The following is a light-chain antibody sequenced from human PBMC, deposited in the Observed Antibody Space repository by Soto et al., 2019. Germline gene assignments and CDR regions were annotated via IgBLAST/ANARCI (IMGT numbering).Light chain of an antibody. J-gene: IGKJ1*01. V-gene: IGKV3-20*01. CDR2: GAS. CDR3: QHYGTSSWT. CDR1: QSVSSY. Sequence: IVLTQSPATLSLSPGERATLSCRASQSVSSYLAWYQQKPGQAPRLLIYGASSRATGIPDRFSGSGSGTDFTLTISRLEPEDFAMYYCQHYGTSSWTFGQGTKVDIK.